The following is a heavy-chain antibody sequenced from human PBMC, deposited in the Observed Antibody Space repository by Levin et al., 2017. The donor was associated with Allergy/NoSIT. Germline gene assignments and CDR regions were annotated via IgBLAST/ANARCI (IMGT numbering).Heavy chain of an antibody. CDR2: ISWNSGTI. Sequence: PGGSLRLSCAASGFTFDDYAMHWVRQAPGKGLEWVTGISWNSGTIGYADSVKGRFTISRDNANNSLYLQMNSLRAEDTALYYCAKQITGWEPAKNGMDVWGQGTTVTVSS. CDR3: AKQITGWEPAKNGMDV. D-gene: IGHD1-14*01. CDR1: GFTFDDYA. V-gene: IGHV3-9*01. J-gene: IGHJ6*02.